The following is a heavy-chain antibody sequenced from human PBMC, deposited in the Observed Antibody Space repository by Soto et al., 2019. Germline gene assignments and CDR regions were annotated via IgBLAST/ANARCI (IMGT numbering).Heavy chain of an antibody. D-gene: IGHD1-26*01. CDR2: IGGPGDDT. V-gene: IGHV3-23*01. Sequence: SMELCSVSCRDRVRVYAVGGARQATGKGLEWVSSIGGPGDDTYYADYVKGLFTISRDNSKNTLYLQMNSLRGDDTAIYFFSKDRRSRNSVWDPFVVCGQGTRARVS. CDR1: RDRVRVYA. J-gene: IGHJ3*01. CDR3: SKDRRSRNSVWDPFVV.